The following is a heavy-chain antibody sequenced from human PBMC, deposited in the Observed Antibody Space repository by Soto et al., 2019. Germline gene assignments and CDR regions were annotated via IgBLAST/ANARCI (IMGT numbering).Heavy chain of an antibody. D-gene: IGHD2-21*02. CDR1: GFSLSSFA. Sequence: EVQLLESGGGLVQPGGSLRLSCAASGFSLSSFAMSWVRQTPGKGLEWVSAISGSGVRTYYADSVKGRFTVSRDNSKNTLYLQMNSLRGEDTALYYCAPGGGDYRWFDTWGQGTLVTVSS. CDR3: APGGGDYRWFDT. V-gene: IGHV3-23*01. J-gene: IGHJ5*02. CDR2: ISGSGVRT.